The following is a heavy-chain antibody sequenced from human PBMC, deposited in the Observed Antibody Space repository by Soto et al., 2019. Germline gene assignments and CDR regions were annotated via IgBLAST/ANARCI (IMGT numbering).Heavy chain of an antibody. J-gene: IGHJ6*02. Sequence: QVQLVQSGAEVKKPGSSVKVTCKASGGNFSSYGISWVRQAPGQWLEWMGGIIPIFGTANYAQKFQGRVTITADESTSTASMELSSLRSEDTAVYYCARGNIMKDYYAMDVWGQGTTVTVSS. CDR1: GGNFSSYG. CDR3: ARGNIMKDYYAMDV. D-gene: IGHD3-16*01. V-gene: IGHV1-69*12. CDR2: IIPIFGTA.